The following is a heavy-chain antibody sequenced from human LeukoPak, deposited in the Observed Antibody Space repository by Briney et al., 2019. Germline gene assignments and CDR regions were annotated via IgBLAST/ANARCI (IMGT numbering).Heavy chain of an antibody. Sequence: ASVKVSCKASGYTLTSYYMHWVRQAPGQGLEWMAIISPSGGSTFYAQKFQGRVTMTRDMSTSTVYMELSSLRSEDTAVCYCARGLASYMDVWGKGTTVTVSS. J-gene: IGHJ6*03. CDR2: ISPSGGST. D-gene: IGHD2-21*01. CDR3: ARGLASYMDV. CDR1: GYTLTSYY. V-gene: IGHV1-46*01.